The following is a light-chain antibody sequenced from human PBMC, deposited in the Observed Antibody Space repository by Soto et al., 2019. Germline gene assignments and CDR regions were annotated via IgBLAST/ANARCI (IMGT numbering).Light chain of an antibody. Sequence: DIQMTQSPSTLSASVGDSVTITCRASQSISNWLAWYQQKPGKAPNLLIYDASSLESEVPSRFSGSKSGTEFTLTISSLQPDDFATYYCQQYNSYPYTFGQGTKLEIK. CDR2: DAS. CDR3: QQYNSYPYT. J-gene: IGKJ2*01. CDR1: QSISNW. V-gene: IGKV1-5*01.